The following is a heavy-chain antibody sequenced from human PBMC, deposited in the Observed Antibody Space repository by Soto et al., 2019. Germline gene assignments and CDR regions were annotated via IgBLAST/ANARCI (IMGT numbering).Heavy chain of an antibody. Sequence: SDTLSLTFDVSGVSISSSHWWCWLRQPPGKGLEWIGEVYHSGSANYNPSLKSRVSMSVDKSKNQFSLRLTSVTAADTALYFCARIAVVTSALHXWGQGTLVTVSX. CDR2: VYHSGSA. J-gene: IGHJ5*02. V-gene: IGHV4-4*02. CDR3: ARIAVVTSALHX. CDR1: GVSISSSHW. D-gene: IGHD2-15*01.